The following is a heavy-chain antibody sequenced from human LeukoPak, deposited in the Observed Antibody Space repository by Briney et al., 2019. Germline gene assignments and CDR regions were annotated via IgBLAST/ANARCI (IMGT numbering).Heavy chain of an antibody. CDR2: ITDDGSST. V-gene: IGHV3-23*01. Sequence: GGSLRLSCAASAFTFSSYAMSWVRQAPGKGLEWVSRITDDGSSTNYTDSVKGRFTISRDKSKNTLYLQMNSLRADDTAIYYCAKEASSSSPNLFDYWGQGTLVTVSS. D-gene: IGHD2-2*01. CDR1: AFTFSSYA. J-gene: IGHJ4*02. CDR3: AKEASSSSPNLFDY.